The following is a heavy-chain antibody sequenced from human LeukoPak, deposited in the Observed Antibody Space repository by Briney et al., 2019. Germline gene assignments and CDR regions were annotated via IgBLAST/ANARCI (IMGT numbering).Heavy chain of an antibody. Sequence: PSETLSLTCGVSGGSISSTNYWSWIRQPPGKGLEWIGEINHSGSTNYNPSLKSRVTISVDTSKNQFSLKLSSVTAADTAVYYCARGRTLAQYYYGSGSYSRVSPNSFDYWGQGTLVTVSS. CDR1: GGSISSTNY. J-gene: IGHJ4*02. V-gene: IGHV4/OR15-8*01. CDR2: INHSGST. CDR3: ARGRTLAQYYYGSGSYSRVSPNSFDY. D-gene: IGHD3-10*01.